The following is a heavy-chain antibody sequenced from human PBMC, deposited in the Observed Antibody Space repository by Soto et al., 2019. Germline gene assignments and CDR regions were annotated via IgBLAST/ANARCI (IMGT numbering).Heavy chain of an antibody. CDR2: INGDGSTT. CDR1: GFTFSSYD. V-gene: IGHV3-74*01. CDR3: ASGFTEAAAGY. D-gene: IGHD6-13*01. J-gene: IGHJ4*02. Sequence: PGGSLRLSCAASGFTFSSYDTHWVRQAPGKGLVWVSRINGDGSTTNYADSVKGRFTISRDNAKNTLYVQMNSLRAEDTAVYYCASGFTEAAAGYWGQGTLVTVSS.